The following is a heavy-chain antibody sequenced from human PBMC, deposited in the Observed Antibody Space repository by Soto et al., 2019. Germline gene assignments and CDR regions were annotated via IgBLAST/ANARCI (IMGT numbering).Heavy chain of an antibody. D-gene: IGHD3-10*01. CDR1: GFTFNNYA. Sequence: EVQLLESGGGLVQPGGSLRLSCAASGFTFNNYAMTWVRQAPGKGLEWVSAISGGGDTTSYADSVKGRFTVSRDGSKNTLYLQMSSLRAEYTALYYCAKGRGGSGSLTPRVDFWCKGTLVTVSS. CDR2: ISGGGDTT. V-gene: IGHV3-23*01. J-gene: IGHJ4*02. CDR3: AKGRGGSGSLTPRVDF.